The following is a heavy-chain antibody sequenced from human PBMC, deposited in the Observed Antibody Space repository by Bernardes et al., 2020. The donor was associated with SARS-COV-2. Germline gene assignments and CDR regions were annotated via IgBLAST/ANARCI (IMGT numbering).Heavy chain of an antibody. CDR1: GFTFSSYD. D-gene: IGHD2-2*01. CDR2: IGSAVDP. CDR3: ARDAGYCSSISCSGTSAMDV. Sequence: GGSLRLSCAASGFTFSSYDMHWVRQGIGKGLAWVSGIGSAVDPYYPGSVTGRITISRENAKNSLFLQLNSLRVEDTAVYYCARDAGYCSSISCSGTSAMDVWGQGVTVTVSS. V-gene: IGHV3-13*05. J-gene: IGHJ6*02.